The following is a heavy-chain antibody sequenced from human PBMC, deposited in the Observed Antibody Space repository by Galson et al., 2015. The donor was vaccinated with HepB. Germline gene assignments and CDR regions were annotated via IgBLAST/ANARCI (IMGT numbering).Heavy chain of an antibody. CDR2: LNAGNGNT. CDR3: ARETGTTRSYYGMDV. J-gene: IGHJ6*02. D-gene: IGHD1-7*01. Sequence: SVKVSCKASGYIFSDYAIHWVRQAPGQRLEWVGWLNAGNGNTKYSEKFQGRVTITTDTSASTAYMEASSLRSEDTAVYYCARETGTTRSYYGMDVWGPGTTVTASS. CDR1: GYIFSDYA. V-gene: IGHV1-3*01.